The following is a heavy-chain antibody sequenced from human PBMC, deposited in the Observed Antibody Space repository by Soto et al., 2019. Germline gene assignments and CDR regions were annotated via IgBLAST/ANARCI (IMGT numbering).Heavy chain of an antibody. Sequence: ASVKVSCKTSGYTFTTYGIRWVRQAPGQALEWMGWISGYNGDTKYVQKFQGRVTMTTDTSTSTAYMELRSLRSDDTAVYYCARDGDRYCSGSSCSHDAFDIWGQGTMVT. CDR3: ARDGDRYCSGSSCSHDAFDI. CDR1: GYTFTTYG. V-gene: IGHV1-18*01. CDR2: ISGYNGDT. D-gene: IGHD2-15*01. J-gene: IGHJ3*02.